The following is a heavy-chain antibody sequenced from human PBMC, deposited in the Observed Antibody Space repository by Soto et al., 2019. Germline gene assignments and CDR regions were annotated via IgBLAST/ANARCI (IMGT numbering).Heavy chain of an antibody. CDR3: ARDLAKGGGSAGFPY. V-gene: IGHV1-2*02. Sequence: ASVKVSCKACGYTFTVYYMHWVRQARGQGLEWMGWINPKSGGTMYPQKFQGRVTMTWDTSISTAYMALTRLRPDDTAVYYCARDLAKGGGSAGFPYWGQGTLVTVSS. CDR2: INPKSGGT. J-gene: IGHJ4*02. D-gene: IGHD1-26*01. CDR1: GYTFTVYY.